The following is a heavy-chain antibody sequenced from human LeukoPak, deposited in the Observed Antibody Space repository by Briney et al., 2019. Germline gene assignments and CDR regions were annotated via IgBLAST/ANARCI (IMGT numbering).Heavy chain of an antibody. J-gene: IGHJ5*02. V-gene: IGHV3-23*01. CDR3: AKGAAAGLVDWFDP. CDR2: ITGDGAT. CDR1: GFTFTNFG. Sequence: PGGSLRLSCAVSGFTFTNFGMMWVRQAPGKGLQWVSSITGDGATYYADSVRGRFMLSRDTSKNTLYLQMNSLTAEDTALYYCAKGAAAGLVDWFDPWGQGTLVTVSS. D-gene: IGHD6-25*01.